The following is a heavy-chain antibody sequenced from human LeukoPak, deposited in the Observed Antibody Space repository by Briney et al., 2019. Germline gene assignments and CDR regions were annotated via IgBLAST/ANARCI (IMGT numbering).Heavy chain of an antibody. V-gene: IGHV1-46*01. J-gene: IGHJ3*01. D-gene: IGHD7-27*01. Sequence: GASVKVSCKASGYTFTSQYMHWVRQATGQGLEWMGIINPSGGTTTYAQKFQGRVTMTRDTSTSTVYMELSSLTSEDTAVYYCARVGLTGDFDVWGQGTMVTVSS. CDR3: ARVGLTGDFDV. CDR1: GYTFTSQY. CDR2: INPSGGTT.